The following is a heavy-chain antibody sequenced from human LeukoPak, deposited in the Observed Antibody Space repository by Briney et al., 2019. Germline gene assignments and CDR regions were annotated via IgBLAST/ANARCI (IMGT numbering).Heavy chain of an antibody. CDR3: ATSRYGDYPPYYFDY. V-gene: IGHV1-24*01. D-gene: IGHD4-17*01. J-gene: IGHJ4*02. CDR1: GYTLTELS. CDR2: FDPEDGET. Sequence: GASVKVSRKVSGYTLTELSMHWVRQAPGKGLEWMGGFDPEDGETIYAQKFQGRVTMTEDTSTDTAYMELSSLRSEDTAVYYCATSRYGDYPPYYFDYWGQGTLVTVSS.